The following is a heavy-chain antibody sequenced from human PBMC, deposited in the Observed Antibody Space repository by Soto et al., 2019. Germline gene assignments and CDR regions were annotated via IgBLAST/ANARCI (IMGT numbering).Heavy chain of an antibody. CDR2: ISSGGTII. Sequence: PGGSLRLSCAASGFTFSSYEMNWVRQATGKGLEWVSYISSGGTIIYNADSVKGRFTISRDNAKNSLYLQMNSPRAEDTAVYYCARVLIPQRYYYYRMDVWGQGATVTVSS. D-gene: IGHD1-1*01. V-gene: IGHV3-48*03. J-gene: IGHJ6*02. CDR3: ARVLIPQRYYYYRMDV. CDR1: GFTFSSYE.